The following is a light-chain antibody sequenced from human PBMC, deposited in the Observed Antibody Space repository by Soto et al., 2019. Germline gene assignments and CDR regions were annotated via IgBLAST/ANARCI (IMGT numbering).Light chain of an antibody. Sequence: QSVLTQPPSASGTPGQRVTISCSGSSSNIGSNTVNWYQQLPGTAPKLLIYSHNRRPSGVPDRFSGSKSVTSASLAISGLQSEDEADYYCAAWDDSLKGYVFGTGTKLTVL. CDR2: SHN. V-gene: IGLV1-44*01. J-gene: IGLJ1*01. CDR1: SSNIGSNT. CDR3: AAWDDSLKGYV.